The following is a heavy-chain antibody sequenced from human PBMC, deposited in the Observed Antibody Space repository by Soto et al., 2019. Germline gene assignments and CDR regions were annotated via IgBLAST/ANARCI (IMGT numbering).Heavy chain of an antibody. V-gene: IGHV6-1*01. J-gene: IGHJ4*02. Sequence: SQTLSLTCAISGDSVSSKSAAWHWIRQSPSRGLEWLGRTYYRSKWSSNYAVSVKSRITINPDTSKNQFSLQLRSVTPDDTAMYYWARTGDYLGDYWGQGTMGTVSA. D-gene: IGHD7-27*01. CDR2: TYYRSKWSS. CDR1: GDSVSSKSAA. CDR3: ARTGDYLGDY.